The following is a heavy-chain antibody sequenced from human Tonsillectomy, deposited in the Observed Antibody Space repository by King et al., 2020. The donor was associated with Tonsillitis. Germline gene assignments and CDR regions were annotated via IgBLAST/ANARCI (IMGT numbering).Heavy chain of an antibody. V-gene: IGHV1-18*04. D-gene: IGHD2-2*01. CDR1: GYTFTSHG. CDR2: ISAYNGDT. Sequence: VQLVESGAEVKKPGASVTVSCKASGYTFTSHGISWLRQAPGKGLEWMGWISAYNGDTKYAQRLQGRVTMTRDTSTSTAYMELRSLRSDDTAVYYCARDMHGSIPTFDAFNICGQGTMVTVSS. J-gene: IGHJ3*02. CDR3: ARDMHGSIPTFDAFNI.